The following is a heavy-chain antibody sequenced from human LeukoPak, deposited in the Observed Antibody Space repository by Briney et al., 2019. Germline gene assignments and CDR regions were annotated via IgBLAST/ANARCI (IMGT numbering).Heavy chain of an antibody. J-gene: IGHJ3*02. Sequence: GASVKVSCKASGGTFSSYAISWVRQAPGQGLEWMGWINPNSGGTNYAQKFQGRVTMTRDTSISTAYMELSRLRSDDTAVYYCARDGSSLGTDAFDIWGQGTMVTVSS. V-gene: IGHV1-2*02. CDR1: GGTFSSYA. CDR2: INPNSGGT. CDR3: ARDGSSLGTDAFDI. D-gene: IGHD7-27*01.